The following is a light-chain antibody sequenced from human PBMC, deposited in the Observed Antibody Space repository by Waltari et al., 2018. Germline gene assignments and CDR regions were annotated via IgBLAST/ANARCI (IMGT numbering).Light chain of an antibody. CDR3: ATWDDSLNGL. CDR1: SPIIASSS. CDR2: STN. V-gene: IGLV1-44*01. J-gene: IGLJ2*01. Sequence: QSVLTQHPAVSRAPGQRVAVACPGSSPIIASSSVIRYQQLPGTAPKLLIYSTNQRPSGVPERFSCSKSGTSASLAISGLQSEDEADYYCATWDDSLNGLFGGGTKLTVL.